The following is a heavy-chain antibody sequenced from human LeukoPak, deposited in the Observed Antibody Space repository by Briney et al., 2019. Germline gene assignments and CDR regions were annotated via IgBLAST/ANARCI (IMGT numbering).Heavy chain of an antibody. CDR3: ATSESGPINH. Sequence: SETLSLNCPASGGSISSSCWSWIRHPPGKGMEWFGYICYSGTTNYNPSLKSRVTISVDTSKNQFSLKLNSVTAADTAMYYCATSESGPINHWGQGALVTVSS. CDR2: ICYSGTT. V-gene: IGHV4-59*01. J-gene: IGHJ5*02. D-gene: IGHD1-14*01. CDR1: GGSISSSC.